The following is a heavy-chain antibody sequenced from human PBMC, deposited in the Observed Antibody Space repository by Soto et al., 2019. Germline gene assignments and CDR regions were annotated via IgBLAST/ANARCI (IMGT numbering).Heavy chain of an antibody. CDR2: IKQDGSEK. V-gene: IGHV3-7*01. J-gene: IGHJ3*02. CDR1: GFTFSSYW. Sequence: PGGSLRLSCAASGFTFSSYWMSWVRQAPGKGLEWVANIKQDGSEKYYVDSVKGRFTISRDNAKNSLYLQMNSLRAEDTVVYYCARVSRGKPNDAFDIWGQGTMVTVSS. CDR3: ARVSRGKPNDAFDI.